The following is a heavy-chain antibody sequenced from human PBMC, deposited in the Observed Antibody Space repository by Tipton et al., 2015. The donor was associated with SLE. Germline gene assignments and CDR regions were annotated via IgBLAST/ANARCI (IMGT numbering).Heavy chain of an antibody. V-gene: IGHV4-34*01. CDR1: GGSFSGYY. J-gene: IGHJ4*02. Sequence: TLSLTCAVYGGSFSGYYWSWIRQPPGKGLEWIGEINHSGSTNYNPSLKSRVTISVDTSKNQFSLKLSSMTAADTAVYYCATGGYHFDYWGQGTLVTVSS. CDR2: INHSGST. CDR3: ATGGYHFDY. D-gene: IGHD1-1*01.